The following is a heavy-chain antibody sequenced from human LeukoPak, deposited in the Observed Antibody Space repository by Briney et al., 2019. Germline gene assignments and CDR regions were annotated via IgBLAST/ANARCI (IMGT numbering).Heavy chain of an antibody. Sequence: GESLKIAYKGSGYSFTSHWIGWVRQMSGKGLEWMGIIYPSDSDTRYSPSYQGQVTISADKSISTAYLQWSSLKASDTAMYYCASAIAVAGPDAFDIWGQGTMVTVSS. CDR1: GYSFTSHW. J-gene: IGHJ3*02. CDR2: IYPSDSDT. D-gene: IGHD6-19*01. V-gene: IGHV5-51*01. CDR3: ASAIAVAGPDAFDI.